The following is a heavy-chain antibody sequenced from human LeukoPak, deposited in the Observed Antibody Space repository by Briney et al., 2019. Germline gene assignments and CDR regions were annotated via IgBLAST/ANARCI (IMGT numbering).Heavy chain of an antibody. Sequence: GGSLRLSCAASGFTFSSYSMNWVRQAPGKGLKWVSSISSGSNYKYYADSVKGRFTISRDNAKNSLYLQMNSLRAEDTAVYYCARGPSTTSHYYFDYWGQGTLVTVSS. CDR2: ISSGSNYK. CDR1: GFTFSSYS. V-gene: IGHV3-21*01. J-gene: IGHJ4*02. CDR3: ARGPSTTSHYYFDY. D-gene: IGHD2-2*01.